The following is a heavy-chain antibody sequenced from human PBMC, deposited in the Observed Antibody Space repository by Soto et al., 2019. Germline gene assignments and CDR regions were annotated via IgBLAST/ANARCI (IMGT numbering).Heavy chain of an antibody. V-gene: IGHV1-69*13. CDR3: VRDSGAKLSSS. CDR2: IVPIYRTA. D-gene: IGHD6-13*01. Sequence: SVKVSCKASGGTFSSYRINWVRQAPGQGLEWMGGIVPIYRTADSAQEFQGRVTITADESARTAYMGLRSLKSRDTAVYYCVRDSGAKLSSSWGQGTFVTVS. CDR1: GGTFSSYR. J-gene: IGHJ4*02.